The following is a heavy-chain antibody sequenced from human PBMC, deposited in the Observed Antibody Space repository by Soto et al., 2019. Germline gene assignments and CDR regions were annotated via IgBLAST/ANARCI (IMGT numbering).Heavy chain of an antibody. CDR3: ARDRKNWIGYAFDI. V-gene: IGHV3-21*01. CDR2: ISSSSSYI. J-gene: IGHJ3*02. D-gene: IGHD1-1*01. Sequence: GGSLRLSCAASGFTFSSYSMNWVRQAPRKGLEWVSSISSSSSYIYYADSVKGRFTISRDNAKNSLYLQMNSLRAEDTAVYYCARDRKNWIGYAFDIWGQGTMVTVSS. CDR1: GFTFSSYS.